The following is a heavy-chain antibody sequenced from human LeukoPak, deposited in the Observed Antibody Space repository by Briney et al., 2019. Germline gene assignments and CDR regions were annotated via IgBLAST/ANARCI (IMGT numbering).Heavy chain of an antibody. CDR2: IGNIISTT. Sequence: GGSLRLSCAASGFTFRNYQMNWVRQAPGKGLEWVSYIGNIISTTHYADSVRGRFTVSRDDAKSSLYLQMSSLRVEDTSVYYCARTAYDLRGQSLVPGLDSWGQGTLVTVSS. CDR1: GFTFRNYQ. CDR3: ARTAYDLRGQSLVPGLDS. D-gene: IGHD6-19*01. J-gene: IGHJ4*02. V-gene: IGHV3-48*03.